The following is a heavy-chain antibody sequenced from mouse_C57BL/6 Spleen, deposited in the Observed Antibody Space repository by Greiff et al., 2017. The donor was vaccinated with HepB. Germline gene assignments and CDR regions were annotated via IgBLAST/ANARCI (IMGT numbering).Heavy chain of an antibody. CDR3: TRCPITTVVAEGYFDV. Sequence: EVQLVESGEGLVKPGGSLKLSCAASGFTFSSYAMSWVRQTPEKRLEWVAYISSGGDYIYYADTVKGRFTISRDNARNTLYLQMSSLKSEETAMYYCTRCPITTVVAEGYFDVRGTGATVTVSS. D-gene: IGHD1-1*01. CDR1: GFTFSSYA. V-gene: IGHV5-9-1*02. J-gene: IGHJ1*03. CDR2: ISSGGDYI.